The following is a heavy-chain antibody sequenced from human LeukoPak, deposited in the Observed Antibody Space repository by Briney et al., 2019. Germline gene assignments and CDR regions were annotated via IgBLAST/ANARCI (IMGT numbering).Heavy chain of an antibody. Sequence: PGGSLRLSYAASGFTFDNYAITWVRQAPGKGLEWLSYIRGGGAVTRYSDSVKGRFTISRDNSKNTLYLQMNHLRAEDTAIYYCAKCSASYYNDAFDIWGRGTMVTVSS. CDR1: GFTFDNYA. D-gene: IGHD3-10*02. CDR2: IRGGGAVT. J-gene: IGHJ3*02. CDR3: AKCSASYYNDAFDI. V-gene: IGHV3-23*01.